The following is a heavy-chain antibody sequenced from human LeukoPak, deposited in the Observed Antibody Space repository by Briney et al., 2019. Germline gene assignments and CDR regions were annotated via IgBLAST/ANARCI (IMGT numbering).Heavy chain of an antibody. V-gene: IGHV3-53*01. D-gene: IGHD3-22*01. Sequence: PGGSLRLSCAASGFTVSSNYLTWVRQAPGKGLEWVSVIYSGGSTYYADSVKGRFTISRDNSKNTLYLQMNSLRAEDTAVYYCAGTIVGKWAIDYWGQGTLVTVSS. CDR1: GFTVSSNY. CDR2: IYSGGST. CDR3: AGTIVGKWAIDY. J-gene: IGHJ4*02.